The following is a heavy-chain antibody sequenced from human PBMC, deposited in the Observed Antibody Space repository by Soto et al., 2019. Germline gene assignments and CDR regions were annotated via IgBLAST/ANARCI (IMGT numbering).Heavy chain of an antibody. CDR3: ARDLHVVVPSLYYYYGRDV. CDR1: GYTFTSYY. D-gene: IGHD2-2*01. Sequence: GASVRVSCKASGYTFTSYYMHWVRQAPGQGLEWMGIINPSGGSTSYAQKFQGRVTMTRDTSTSTVYMELSSLRSEDTAVYYCARDLHVVVPSLYYYYGRDVRGQGTRVTVSS. V-gene: IGHV1-46*01. J-gene: IGHJ6*02. CDR2: INPSGGST.